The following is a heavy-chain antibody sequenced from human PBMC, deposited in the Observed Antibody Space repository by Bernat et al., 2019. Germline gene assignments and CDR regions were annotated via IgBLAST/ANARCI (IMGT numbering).Heavy chain of an antibody. D-gene: IGHD3-10*01. Sequence: QVQLQQWGAGLLKPSETLSLTCAVYGGSFSGYYWSWIRQPPGKGLEWIGEINHSGSTNYSPSLRNRVTISVDTSKTQCSLKLSSVTAAGTAVYYWAGVTLRSQRTCVVRGINWFDPWGQGTLVTVSS. V-gene: IGHV4-34*01. J-gene: IGHJ5*02. CDR3: AGVTLRSQRTCVVRGINWFDP. CDR2: INHSGST. CDR1: GGSFSGYY.